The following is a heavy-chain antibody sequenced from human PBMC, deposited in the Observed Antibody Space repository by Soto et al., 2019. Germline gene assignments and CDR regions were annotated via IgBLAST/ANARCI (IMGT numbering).Heavy chain of an antibody. CDR2: IAVGSGYT. Sequence: QMQLEQSGPEVKKPGTSVKVSCKASGFTFTSSAFQWVRQARGPRLEWIGWIAVGSGYTNYAQKFQHRVTLTRDMSTATTYMELSRLTSEDTAIYYCAADATAWQQMVPSDYWGQGTLVTVAS. CDR3: AADATAWQQMVPSDY. D-gene: IGHD2-8*01. V-gene: IGHV1-58*01. CDR1: GFTFTSSA. J-gene: IGHJ4*02.